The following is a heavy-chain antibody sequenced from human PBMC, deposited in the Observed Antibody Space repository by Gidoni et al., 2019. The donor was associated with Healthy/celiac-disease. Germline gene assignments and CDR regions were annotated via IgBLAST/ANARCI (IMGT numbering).Heavy chain of an antibody. V-gene: IGHV1-2*04. Sequence: QVQLVQSGAEVKKPGASVKVSCKASGYTFTGYYMHWVRQATGQGLEWMGWINPNSGGTNYAQKFQGWVTMTRDTSISTAYMELSRLRSDDTAVYYCARGYYDFWSGYYYPSSVYYYYGMDVWGQGTTVTVSS. D-gene: IGHD3-3*01. CDR3: ARGYYDFWSGYYYPSSVYYYYGMDV. J-gene: IGHJ6*02. CDR2: INPNSGGT. CDR1: GYTFTGYY.